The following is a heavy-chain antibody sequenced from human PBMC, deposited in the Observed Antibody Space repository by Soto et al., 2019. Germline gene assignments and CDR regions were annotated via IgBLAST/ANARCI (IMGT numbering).Heavy chain of an antibody. CDR3: ARVTYYYDSSGSWEYDAFDI. J-gene: IGHJ3*02. CDR1: RFTVSSTY. V-gene: IGHV3-66*01. D-gene: IGHD3-22*01. CDR2: IYSGGST. Sequence: PGGSMRISCAASRFTVSSTYMSWVRQAPGKGLEWVSLIYSGGSTYYADSAKGRFTISRDNSKNMLDLQMNSQRAEDTALYGCARVTYYYDSSGSWEYDAFDICGQGTMVTVSS.